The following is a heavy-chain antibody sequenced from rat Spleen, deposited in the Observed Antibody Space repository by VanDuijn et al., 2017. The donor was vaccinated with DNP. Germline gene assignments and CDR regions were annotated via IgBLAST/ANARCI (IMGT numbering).Heavy chain of an antibody. CDR3: VTGFYGGYEDWFAY. V-gene: IGHV5S13*01. CDR2: ISTVGDNG. Sequence: EVQLVESGGGLVQPGRSLKLSCAASGFSFRNYGMAWVRQTPTKGLEWVASISTVGDNGVYRDSVKGRFTISRDNAKNTQYLQMDSMRSEDTATYYCVTGFYGGYEDWFAYWGQGTLVTVSS. CDR1: GFSFRNYG. J-gene: IGHJ3*01. D-gene: IGHD1-11*01.